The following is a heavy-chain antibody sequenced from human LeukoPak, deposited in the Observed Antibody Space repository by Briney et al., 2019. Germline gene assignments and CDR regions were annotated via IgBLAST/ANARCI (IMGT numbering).Heavy chain of an antibody. J-gene: IGHJ4*02. Sequence: PGGSLRLSCTVSGFTVSSNSWSWVRQAPGRGLEWVSFIYSGGNTHYSDSVKGRFTLSRDNSKNTLYLQMNSLRAEDTAVYYCARENPWELQYYFDYWGQGTLVTVSS. CDR1: GFTVSSNS. V-gene: IGHV3-53*01. CDR3: ARENPWELQYYFDY. D-gene: IGHD1-26*01. CDR2: IYSGGNT.